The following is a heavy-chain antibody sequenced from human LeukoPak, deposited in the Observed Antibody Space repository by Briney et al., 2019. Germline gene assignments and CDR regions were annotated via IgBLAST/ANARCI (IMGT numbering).Heavy chain of an antibody. CDR1: GYTFTGYY. J-gene: IGHJ4*02. CDR3: AREIVVVPAATDY. CDR2: INPNSGGT. D-gene: IGHD2-2*01. Sequence: ASVKVSCKASGYTFTGYYMHWVRPAPGQGLEWMGWINPNSGGTNYAQKFQGRVTMTRDTSISTAYMELSRLRSDDTAVYYCAREIVVVPAATDYWGQGTLVTVSS. V-gene: IGHV1-2*02.